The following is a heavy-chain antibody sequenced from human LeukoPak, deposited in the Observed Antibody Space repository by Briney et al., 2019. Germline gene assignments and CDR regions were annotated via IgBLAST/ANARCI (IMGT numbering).Heavy chain of an antibody. CDR2: ISSSSSYI. D-gene: IGHD3-22*01. V-gene: IGHV3-21*01. J-gene: IGHJ4*02. CDR3: ARLGVGYDSSGYYPTYDY. Sequence: GGSLRLSCAASGFTFSSYSMNWVRQAPGKGREWVSSISSSSSYIYYADSVKGRFTSSRDNAKNSLYVQMNSLRAEDTAVYYCARLGVGYDSSGYYPTYDYWGQGTLVTVSS. CDR1: GFTFSSYS.